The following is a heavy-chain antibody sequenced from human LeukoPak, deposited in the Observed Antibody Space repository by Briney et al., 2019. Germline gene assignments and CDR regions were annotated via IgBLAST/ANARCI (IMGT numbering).Heavy chain of an antibody. J-gene: IGHJ4*02. CDR1: GFMFSTYS. CDR2: IGGNGRNI. CDR3: AKGYFGSGSYYFDY. Sequence: PGGSLRLSCAASGFMFSTYSMTWVRQAPGKALEWVSYIGGNGRNILYADSVKGRFTISRDLSKSTLYLQMNSLRAEDTAVYYCAKGYFGSGSYYFDYWGQGTLVTVSS. D-gene: IGHD3-10*01. V-gene: IGHV3-23*01.